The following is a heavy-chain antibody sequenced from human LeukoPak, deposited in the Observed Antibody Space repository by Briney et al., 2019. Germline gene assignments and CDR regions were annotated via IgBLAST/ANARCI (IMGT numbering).Heavy chain of an antibody. V-gene: IGHV3-23*01. CDR1: GFTFSSYA. J-gene: IGHJ4*02. D-gene: IGHD2-2*01. CDR3: AKVQHYCSSTSCQTPFDY. Sequence: GGSLRLSCAASGFTFSSYAMSWVRQAPGKGLEWVSAISGSGGSTYYADSVKGRFTISRDNSKNTLYLQMNSLRAEDTAVYYCAKVQHYCSSTSCQTPFDYWGQGTLVTVSS. CDR2: ISGSGGST.